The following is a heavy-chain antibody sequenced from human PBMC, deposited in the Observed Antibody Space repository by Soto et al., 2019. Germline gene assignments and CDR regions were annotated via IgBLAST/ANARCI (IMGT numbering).Heavy chain of an antibody. J-gene: IGHJ4*02. V-gene: IGHV4-59*01. CDR1: GGSISSYY. D-gene: IGHD3-16*02. CDR3: ARDNGYYFDY. CDR2: IYYSGST. Sequence: SETLSLTCTVSGGSISSYYWSWIRQPPGKGLEWIGYIYYSGSTNYNPSLKSRVNISVDTSKNQFSLKLSSVTAADTAVYYCARDNGYYFDYWGQGTLVTVSS.